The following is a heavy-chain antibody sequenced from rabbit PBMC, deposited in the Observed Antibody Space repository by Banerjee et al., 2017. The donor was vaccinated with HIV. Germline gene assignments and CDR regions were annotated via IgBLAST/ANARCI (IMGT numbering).Heavy chain of an antibody. D-gene: IGHD6-1*01. V-gene: IGHV1S45*01. J-gene: IGHJ4*01. CDR3: ARSVMLLGRFNL. CDR2: KYAGSSGST. CDR1: GIDFSSNA. Sequence: QEQLVESGGGLVQPGASLTLTCTASGIDFSSNAMCWFRQAPGKGLEWIACKYAGSSGSTYYASWAKGRFTISKTSSTTVTLQMTSLTAADTATYFCARSVMLLGRFNLWGPGTLVTVS.